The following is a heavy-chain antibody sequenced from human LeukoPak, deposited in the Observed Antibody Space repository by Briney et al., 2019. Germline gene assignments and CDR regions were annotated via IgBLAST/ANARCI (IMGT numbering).Heavy chain of an antibody. J-gene: IGHJ4*02. CDR1: GFTFGNYA. Sequence: GGSLRLSCAASGFTFGNYAMTWVRQAPGKGLEWVSVITDSGGSTYYADSVKGRFTISRDNSKNTLYLQMGSLRAEDTAVYYCAKLSGGWYYFDYWGQGTLVTVSS. D-gene: IGHD6-13*01. CDR2: ITDSGGST. V-gene: IGHV3-23*01. CDR3: AKLSGGWYYFDY.